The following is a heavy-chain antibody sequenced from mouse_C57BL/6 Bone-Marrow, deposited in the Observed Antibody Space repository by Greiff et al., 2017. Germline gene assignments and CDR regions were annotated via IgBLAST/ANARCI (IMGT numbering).Heavy chain of an antibody. Sequence: EVQLQQSGAELVRPGASVKLSCTASGFNIKDDYMHWVKQRPEQGLEWIGWIDPENGDTEYASKFQGKATITADTSSNTAYLQLSSLTSEDTAVYYCTTLANDGYYPFAYWGQGTLVTVSA. V-gene: IGHV14-4*01. CDR3: TTLANDGYYPFAY. D-gene: IGHD2-3*01. CDR1: GFNIKDDY. J-gene: IGHJ3*01. CDR2: IDPENGDT.